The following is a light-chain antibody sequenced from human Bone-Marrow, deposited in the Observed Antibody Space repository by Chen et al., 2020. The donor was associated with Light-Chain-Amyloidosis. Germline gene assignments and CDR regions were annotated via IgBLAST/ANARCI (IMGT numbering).Light chain of an antibody. V-gene: IGLV1-40*01. CDR1: SSNIGAGYD. Sequence: QSVLPPPPSVSRAPGRRVLISCPWSSSNIGAGYDVHWYQQIPGTAPKLLIYGDTNRPSGVPDRFSGFKSGTSAYLAIAGLQAEDEAHYFCQSYDSSLSGVVFGGGAKLTVL. CDR3: QSYDSSLSGVV. CDR2: GDT. J-gene: IGLJ2*01.